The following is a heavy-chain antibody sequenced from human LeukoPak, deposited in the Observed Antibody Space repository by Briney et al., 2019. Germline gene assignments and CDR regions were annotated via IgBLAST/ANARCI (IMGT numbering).Heavy chain of an antibody. CDR1: GFSLSTSGVG. D-gene: IGHD2-2*01. CDR3: AHSTTHSRTSPGWFDP. CDR2: LYWDDDK. Sequence: SGPTLVNPTQTLTLPCTFSGFSLSTSGVGVGWIRQPPGKPLEWLALLYWDDDKRYSPSLKSRLTITKDTSKNQVVLTMTNMDPVDTATYYCAHSTTHSRTSPGWFDPWGQGTLVTVSS. J-gene: IGHJ5*02. V-gene: IGHV2-5*02.